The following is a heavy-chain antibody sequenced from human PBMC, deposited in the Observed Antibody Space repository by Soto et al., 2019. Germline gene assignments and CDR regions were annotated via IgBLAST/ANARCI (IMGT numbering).Heavy chain of an antibody. CDR3: AKADVIVVAGSTLDY. Sequence: SRTLSLTCTVAGYCISSGSYWGWIRQPPRKGPEWIASIYHGGSTFYNPSLKSRVTVSVDNSNSQVSLQLRSVTASETAVYYCAKADVIVVAGSTLDYWGQGTLVTVSS. D-gene: IGHD6-19*01. J-gene: IGHJ4*01. V-gene: IGHV4-38-2*02. CDR2: IYHGGST. CDR1: GYCISSGSY.